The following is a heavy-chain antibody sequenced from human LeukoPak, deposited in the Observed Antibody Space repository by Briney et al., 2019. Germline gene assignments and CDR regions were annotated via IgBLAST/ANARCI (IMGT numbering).Heavy chain of an antibody. V-gene: IGHV3-11*01. Sequence: PGGSLRLSCAASGFTFSDYYMSWIRQAPGKGLERVSYISSSGSTIYYADSVKGRFTISRDNAKTSLYLQMNSLRAEDTAVYYCARLVSDAIADPWGQGTLVTVSS. CDR1: GFTFSDYY. D-gene: IGHD6-13*01. CDR3: ARLVSDAIADP. CDR2: ISSSGSTI. J-gene: IGHJ5*02.